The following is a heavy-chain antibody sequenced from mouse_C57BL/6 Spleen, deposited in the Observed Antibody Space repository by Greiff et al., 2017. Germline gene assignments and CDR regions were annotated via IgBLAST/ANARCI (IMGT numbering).Heavy chain of an antibody. J-gene: IGHJ3*01. D-gene: IGHD1-1*01. CDR3: ATYCGSSEFAY. V-gene: IGHV1-81*01. CDR1: GYTFTSYG. CDR2: IYPRSGNT. Sequence: VQLQQSGAELARPGASVKLSCTASGYTFTSYGISWVKQRTGQGLEWIGEIYPRSGNTYYNEKFKGKATLTADKSSSTAYMELRSLTSEDSAFYFCATYCGSSEFAYRGHATPVTFAA.